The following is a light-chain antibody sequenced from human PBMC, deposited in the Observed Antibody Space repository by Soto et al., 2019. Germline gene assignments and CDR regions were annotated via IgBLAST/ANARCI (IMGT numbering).Light chain of an antibody. CDR2: AAS. CDR3: QQGYSTPLT. V-gene: IGKV1-39*01. J-gene: IGKJ3*01. Sequence: DIQMTQSPSSLSASVGDSVTITCRASQSISSYLNWYQQKPGKAPKLLIYAASSLQSGVPSRFSGSGAGTDFTLTISSLQPEDFATYYCQQGYSTPLTFGPGTKVDI. CDR1: QSISSY.